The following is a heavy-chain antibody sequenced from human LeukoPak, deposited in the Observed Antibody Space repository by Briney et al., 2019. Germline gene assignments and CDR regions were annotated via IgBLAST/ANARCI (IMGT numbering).Heavy chain of an antibody. D-gene: IGHD3-22*01. Sequence: ASVKVSCKASGYTFTGYYMHWVRQAPGQGLEWMGWINPNSGGTNYAQKFQGRVTMTRDTSISTAYMELSRLRSDDTAVHYCARGYDSSGYYWYWFDPWGQGTLVTVSS. J-gene: IGHJ5*02. V-gene: IGHV1-2*02. CDR1: GYTFTGYY. CDR3: ARGYDSSGYYWYWFDP. CDR2: INPNSGGT.